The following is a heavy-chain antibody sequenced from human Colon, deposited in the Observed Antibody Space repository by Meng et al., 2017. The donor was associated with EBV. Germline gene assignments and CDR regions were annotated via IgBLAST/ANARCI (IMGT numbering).Heavy chain of an antibody. CDR1: GGSVSSGGYY. CDR2: IYYSGST. Sequence: QGQVQESGPGLVKPSQTLSLTCTVSGGSVSSGGYYWTSIRQHPGKGLEWFGHIYYSGSTFYNPSLKRRVIISIDTSKNQFSLNLRSVTAADTAVYYCARVSSGWDYFDYWGQGTLVTVSS. CDR3: ARVSSGWDYFDY. D-gene: IGHD6-19*01. J-gene: IGHJ4*02. V-gene: IGHV4-31*03.